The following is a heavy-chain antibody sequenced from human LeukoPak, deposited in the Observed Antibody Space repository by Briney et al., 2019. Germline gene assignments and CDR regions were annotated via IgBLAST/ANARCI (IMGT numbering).Heavy chain of an antibody. CDR1: GGSISSYY. Sequence: SETLSLTCTVSGGSISSYYWSWIRQPAGKGLEWIGRIYTSGSTNYNPSLKSRVTMSVDTSKNQFSLKLSSVTAADTAVYYCARDSRDYGSGSPYNWFDPWGQGTLVTVSS. J-gene: IGHJ5*02. CDR2: IYTSGST. V-gene: IGHV4-4*07. D-gene: IGHD3-10*01. CDR3: ARDSRDYGSGSPYNWFDP.